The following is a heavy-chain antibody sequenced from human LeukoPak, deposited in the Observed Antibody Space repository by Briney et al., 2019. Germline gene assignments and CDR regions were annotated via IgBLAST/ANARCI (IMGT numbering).Heavy chain of an antibody. V-gene: IGHV1-69*13. Sequence: ASVKVSCKASGYTFTTFAMHWVRQAPGQGLEWMGGIIPFFGTANYAQKFQGRVTVTADESTTTAYIELSSLRSEDTAVYYCARGFGTYYDILTGQFDAFDIWGQGTMVTVSS. CDR1: GYTFTTFA. D-gene: IGHD3-9*01. CDR2: IIPFFGTA. CDR3: ARGFGTYYDILTGQFDAFDI. J-gene: IGHJ3*02.